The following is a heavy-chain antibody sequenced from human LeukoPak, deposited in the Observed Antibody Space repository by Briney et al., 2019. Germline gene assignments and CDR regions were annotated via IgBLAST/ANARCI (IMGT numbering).Heavy chain of an antibody. D-gene: IGHD4-11*01. CDR2: ISGSGDST. Sequence: GGSLRLSCAASGFTFNNYAMNWVRQAPGKGLEWVSVISGSGDSTYYADSVKGRFTISRDKFLNTLYLQMNSLRAEDTAVYYCARWTTTYLDYWGQGTLVAVSS. CDR1: GFTFNNYA. J-gene: IGHJ4*02. CDR3: ARWTTTYLDY. V-gene: IGHV3-23*01.